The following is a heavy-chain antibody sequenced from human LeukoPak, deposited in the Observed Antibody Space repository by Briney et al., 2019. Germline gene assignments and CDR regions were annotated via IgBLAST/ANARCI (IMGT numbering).Heavy chain of an antibody. Sequence: GGSLRLSCAASGFTFSRYVMSWVRQAPGKGLECVSGISASGGSTYYADSVKGRFTLSRDNSKNTLYLQMNSLRAEDTAVYYCAKDASSGPPPLFDYWGQGTLVTVSS. CDR3: AKDASSGPPPLFDY. V-gene: IGHV3-23*01. J-gene: IGHJ4*02. CDR2: ISASGGST. CDR1: GFTFSRYV. D-gene: IGHD3-22*01.